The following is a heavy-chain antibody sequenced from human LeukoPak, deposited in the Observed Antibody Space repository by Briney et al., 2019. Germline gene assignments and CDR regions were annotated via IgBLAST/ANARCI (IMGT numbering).Heavy chain of an antibody. J-gene: IGHJ4*02. CDR2: IRSKAYGGTT. V-gene: IGHV3-49*04. CDR3: TRDPEYSGYDVDY. Sequence: GRSLRLSCAASGFTFSSYGMHWVRQAPGKGLEWVGFIRSKAYGGTTEYAASVKGRFTISRDDSKSIAYLQMNSLKTEDTAVYYCTRDPEYSGYDVDYWGQGTLVTVSS. CDR1: GFTFSSYG. D-gene: IGHD5-12*01.